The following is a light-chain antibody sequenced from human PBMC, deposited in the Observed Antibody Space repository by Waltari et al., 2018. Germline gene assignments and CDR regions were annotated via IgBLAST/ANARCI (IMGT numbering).Light chain of an antibody. V-gene: IGKV3-20*01. J-gene: IGKJ4*01. CDR2: GAS. CDR1: QSVSSSY. Sequence: EIVLTQSPGPLSLSPGESATVSCRASQSVSSSYLAWYQQKPGQAPRLLIYGASSRATGIPDRFSGSGSGTDFTLTISRLEPEDFAVYYCQQYGSSPGLTFGGGTKVEIK. CDR3: QQYGSSPGLT.